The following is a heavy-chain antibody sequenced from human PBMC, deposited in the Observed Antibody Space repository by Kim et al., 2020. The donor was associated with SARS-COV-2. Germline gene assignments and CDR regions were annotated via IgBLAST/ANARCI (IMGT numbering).Heavy chain of an antibody. CDR3: ARLAGTVSSSWYLTSFYYYYGMDV. J-gene: IGHJ6*02. CDR2: ISAYNGNT. V-gene: IGHV1-18*01. CDR1: GYTFTSYG. D-gene: IGHD6-13*01. Sequence: ASVKVSCKASGYTFTSYGISWVRQAPGQGLEWMGWISAYNGNTNYAQKLQGRVTMTTDTSTSTAYMELRSLRSDDTAVYYCARLAGTVSSSWYLTSFYYYYGMDVWGQGTTVTVSS.